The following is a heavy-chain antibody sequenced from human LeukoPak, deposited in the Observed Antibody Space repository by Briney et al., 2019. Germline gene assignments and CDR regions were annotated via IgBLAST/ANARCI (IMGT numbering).Heavy chain of an antibody. CDR1: GGSISSYY. Sequence: SETLSLTCTVSGGSISSYYWSWIRQPPGKGLEWIGYIYCSGSTNYNPSLKSRVTMSVDTSKNQFSLKLSSVTAADTAVYYCAREYSSGWYYFDFWGQGTLVTVSS. D-gene: IGHD6-19*01. CDR3: AREYSSGWYYFDF. J-gene: IGHJ4*02. V-gene: IGHV4-59*12. CDR2: IYCSGST.